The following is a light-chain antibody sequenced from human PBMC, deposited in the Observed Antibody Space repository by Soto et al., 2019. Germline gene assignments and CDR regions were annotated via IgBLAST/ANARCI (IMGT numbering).Light chain of an antibody. CDR2: WAS. CDR1: QSVLYRSNNKNY. Sequence: DIVMTQFPDSLAVSLGERATINCKSSQSVLYRSNNKNYLAWYQQKPGQSPKLLIYWASTRESGVPDRFSGSGSGTDFTLTISSLQAEDVAVYYCQQYYSTPWTFGQGTKVEIK. CDR3: QQYYSTPWT. J-gene: IGKJ1*01. V-gene: IGKV4-1*01.